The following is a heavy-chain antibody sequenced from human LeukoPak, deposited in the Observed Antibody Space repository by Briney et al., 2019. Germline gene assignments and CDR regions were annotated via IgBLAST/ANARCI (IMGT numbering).Heavy chain of an antibody. V-gene: IGHV4-34*01. CDR1: GGSFSGYY. D-gene: IGHD5-18*01. J-gene: IGHJ6*02. Sequence: PSETLSLTCAVYGGSFSGYYWSWIRQPPGKGLEWIGEISHSGSTNYNPSLKSRVTISVDTSKNQFSLKLGSVTAADTAVYYCARVGYSYGTFGPYYYYGMDVWGQGTTVTVSS. CDR2: ISHSGST. CDR3: ARVGYSYGTFGPYYYYGMDV.